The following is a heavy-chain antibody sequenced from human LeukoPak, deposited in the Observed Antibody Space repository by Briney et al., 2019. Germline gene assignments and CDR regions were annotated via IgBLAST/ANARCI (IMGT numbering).Heavy chain of an antibody. Sequence: PGRSLRLSCAASGFTFSSYGMNWVRQAPGKGLEWVGIVSYDGSDKYYADSVKGRFTISRDNSKNTVYLQMNSLRAEETAVYFCAREGVLERYFYYGMDVWGQGTTVTVSS. CDR2: VSYDGSDK. J-gene: IGHJ6*02. CDR1: GFTFSSYG. CDR3: AREGVLERYFYYGMDV. V-gene: IGHV3-30*03. D-gene: IGHD1-1*01.